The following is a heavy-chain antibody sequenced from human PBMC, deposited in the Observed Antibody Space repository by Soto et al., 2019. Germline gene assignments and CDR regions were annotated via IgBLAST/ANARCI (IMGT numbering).Heavy chain of an antibody. D-gene: IGHD6-19*01. CDR3: ARHASNEAVAGTLFDY. V-gene: IGHV4-59*08. CDR2: IYYSGST. Sequence: SETLSLTCTVSGGSIRSYYWSLIRQPPGKGLEWIGYIYYSGSTKYNPSLKSRVTISVDTSKNQFSLKLSSVTAADTAVYYCARHASNEAVAGTLFDYWGQGTLVTVSS. J-gene: IGHJ4*02. CDR1: GGSIRSYY.